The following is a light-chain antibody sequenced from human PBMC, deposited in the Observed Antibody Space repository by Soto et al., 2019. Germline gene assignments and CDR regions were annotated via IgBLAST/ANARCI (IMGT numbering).Light chain of an antibody. CDR1: SNDIGAYNY. Sequence: QSALTQPASVSGSPGQSITISCTGTSNDIGAYNYVSWYQQSPDKAPKLLIYDVNNRPSGVSTRFSGSKSGNTASLTISGLQAEDEADYYCSSYTKTSTLVVFGGGTQRTVL. V-gene: IGLV2-14*01. CDR2: DVN. J-gene: IGLJ7*01. CDR3: SSYTKTSTLVV.